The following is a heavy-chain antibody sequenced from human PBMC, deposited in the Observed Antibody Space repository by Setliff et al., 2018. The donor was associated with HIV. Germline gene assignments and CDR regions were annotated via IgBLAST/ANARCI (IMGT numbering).Heavy chain of an antibody. CDR3: TAALQQQVVRWFDP. Sequence: GGSLRLSCAASGFTFSNAWMSWVRQAPGKGLEWVGRIKSKTDGGTTDYAATVKGRFTISGDDSKNTLYLQMNSLKTEDTAVYYCTAALQQQVVRWFDPWGQGTLVTVSS. D-gene: IGHD6-13*01. V-gene: IGHV3-15*01. J-gene: IGHJ5*02. CDR1: GFTFSNAW. CDR2: IKSKTDGGTT.